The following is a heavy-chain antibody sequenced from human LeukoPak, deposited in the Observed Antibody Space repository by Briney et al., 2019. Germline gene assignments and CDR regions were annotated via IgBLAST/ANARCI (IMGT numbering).Heavy chain of an antibody. Sequence: SETLSLTCTVSGGSASSGSYYWSWIRQPPGKGLEWIGYIYYSGSTNYNPSLKSRVTISVDTSKNQFSLKLSSVTAADTAVYYCARDVGGGCTGGVCYGLGYYYYYMDVWGKGTTVTVSS. J-gene: IGHJ6*03. CDR3: ARDVGGGCTGGVCYGLGYYYYYMDV. D-gene: IGHD2-8*02. CDR1: GGSASSGSYY. V-gene: IGHV4-61*01. CDR2: IYYSGST.